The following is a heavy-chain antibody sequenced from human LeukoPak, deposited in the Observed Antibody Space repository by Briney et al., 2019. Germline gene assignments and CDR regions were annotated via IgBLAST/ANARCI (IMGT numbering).Heavy chain of an antibody. Sequence: GGALRLSCAASGFTFSSYDMTWVRQAPGRGLEWVSSIRPSGDNTYYGDSVKGRFTISRDNSMNTVYLQMNNMRVDDTAVYYCARVAGWHWFDPWGQGTLVTVSS. J-gene: IGHJ5*02. D-gene: IGHD6-19*01. CDR1: GFTFSSYD. V-gene: IGHV3-23*01. CDR3: ARVAGWHWFDP. CDR2: IRPSGDNT.